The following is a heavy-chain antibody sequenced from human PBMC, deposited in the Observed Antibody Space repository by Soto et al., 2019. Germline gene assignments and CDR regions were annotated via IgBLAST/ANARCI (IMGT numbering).Heavy chain of an antibody. D-gene: IGHD2-15*01. CDR2: INPNSGGT. J-gene: IGHJ6*03. V-gene: IGHV1-2*04. Sequence: ASVKVSCKASGYTFTGYYMHWVRQAPGQGLEWMGWINPNSGGTNYAQKFQGWVTMTRDTSISTAYMELSRLRSDDTAVYYCARAEYCSGGSCYSMDVWGKGTTVTVSS. CDR1: GYTFTGYY. CDR3: ARAEYCSGGSCYSMDV.